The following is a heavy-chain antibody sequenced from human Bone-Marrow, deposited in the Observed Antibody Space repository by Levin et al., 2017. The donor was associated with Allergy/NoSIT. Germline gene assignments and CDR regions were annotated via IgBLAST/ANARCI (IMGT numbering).Heavy chain of an antibody. CDR3: AAFPYCGGDCSDAFAI. D-gene: IGHD2-21*02. CDR1: GFIFSNYP. J-gene: IGHJ3*02. CDR2: ISSSSSYM. V-gene: IGHV3-21*01. Sequence: GASVKVSCAASGFIFSNYPMNWVRQAPGKGLEWVSSISSSSSYMYYADSVKGGFTISRDNAKNSLYLEMNNLRVEDTAVYFCAAFPYCGGDCSDAFAIWGQGTMVTVSS.